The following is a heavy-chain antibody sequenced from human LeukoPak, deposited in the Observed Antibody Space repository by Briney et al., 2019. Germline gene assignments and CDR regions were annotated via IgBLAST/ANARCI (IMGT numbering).Heavy chain of an antibody. CDR3: ARVRRGAFLVTTVTTGGFGLDY. CDR1: GGSISSSSYY. Sequence: SETLSLTCTVSGGSISSSSYYWGWIRQPPGKGLEWIGSIYYSGSAYYNPSLKSRVTISVDTSKNQFSLKLSSVTAADTAVYYCARVRRGAFLVTTVTTGGFGLDYWGQGTLVTVSS. CDR2: IYYSGSA. J-gene: IGHJ4*02. D-gene: IGHD4-17*01. V-gene: IGHV4-39*07.